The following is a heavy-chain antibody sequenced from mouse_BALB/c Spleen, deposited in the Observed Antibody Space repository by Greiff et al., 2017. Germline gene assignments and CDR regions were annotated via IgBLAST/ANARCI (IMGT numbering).Heavy chain of an antibody. V-gene: IGHV1-31*01. D-gene: IGHD1-1*01. CDR1: GYSFTGYY. CDR3: ARCITTVVAFDY. J-gene: IGHJ2*01. Sequence: EVQLQQSGPELVKPGASVKISCKASGYSFTGYYMHWVKQSHVKSLEWIGRINPYNGATSYNQNFKDKASLTVDKSSSTAYMELHSLTSEDSAVYYCARCITTVVAFDYWGQGTTLTVSS. CDR2: INPYNGAT.